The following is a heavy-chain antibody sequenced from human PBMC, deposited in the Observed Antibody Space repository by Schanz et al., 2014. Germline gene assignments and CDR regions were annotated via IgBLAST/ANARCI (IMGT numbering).Heavy chain of an antibody. D-gene: IGHD1-1*01. CDR1: GYTFTSYY. CDR3: AKNAAAYNPFDF. V-gene: IGHV1-46*01. CDR2: INPSVGNA. J-gene: IGHJ4*02. Sequence: QVQLVQSGAEVKKPGASVKVSCEASGYTFTSYYIHWFRQAPGQGLVWMGLINPSVGNADYAQKCRVTITMAKDTTTSSVYMKRMRLEAEDTYEYVCAKNAAAYNPFDFWGQGTLVTVSS.